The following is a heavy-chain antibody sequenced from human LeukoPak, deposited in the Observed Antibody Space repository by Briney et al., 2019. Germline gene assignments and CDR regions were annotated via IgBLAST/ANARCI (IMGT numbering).Heavy chain of an antibody. CDR1: GDTVSSNKAA. D-gene: IGHD2-15*01. CDR3: ARVLDSAESYYFDY. V-gene: IGHV6-1*01. CDR2: TYYRSKWYN. Sequence: SQTLSLTCAISGDTVSSNKAAWNWIRQSPARGLEWLGSTYYRSKWYNDYAVSVKSRITNNPDTSKNHFSLQLSSVTPEDTAVYYCARVLDSAESYYFDYWGQGTLVTVSS. J-gene: IGHJ4*02.